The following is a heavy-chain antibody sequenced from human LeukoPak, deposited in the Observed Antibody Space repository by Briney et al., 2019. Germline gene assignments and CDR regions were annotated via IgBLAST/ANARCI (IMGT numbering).Heavy chain of an antibody. CDR3: ARHTADTYYYDSSGYYLTYGYDY. Sequence: PSETLSLTCAVYGGSFSGYYWSWIRRPPGKGLEWIGEINHSGSTNYNPSLKSRVTISVDTSKNQFSLRLSSVTAADTAVYYCARHTADTYYYDSSGYYLTYGYDYWGQGTLVTVSS. CDR1: GGSFSGYY. CDR2: INHSGST. V-gene: IGHV4-34*01. D-gene: IGHD3-22*01. J-gene: IGHJ4*02.